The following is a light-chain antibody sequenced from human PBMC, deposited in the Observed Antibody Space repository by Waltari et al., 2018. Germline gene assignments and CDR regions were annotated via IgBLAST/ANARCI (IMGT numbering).Light chain of an antibody. CDR1: KLGNKY. CDR3: QAWDSNTGV. Sequence: SYELTQPPSVSVSPGQTASITCSGDKLGNKYVCWYQQKPGQSPVLVSYQDSKRPSGIPERFSGSNSGNTATLTISGTQAMDEADYYCQAWDSNTGVFGGGAKLTVL. J-gene: IGLJ3*02. V-gene: IGLV3-1*01. CDR2: QDS.